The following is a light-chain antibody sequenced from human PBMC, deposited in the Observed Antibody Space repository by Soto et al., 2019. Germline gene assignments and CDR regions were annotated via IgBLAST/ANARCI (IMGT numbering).Light chain of an antibody. CDR2: SDC. Sequence: SYELTQPHSVSVATTQLATTTCGGSNSGSRAVHWYQQKPGQDPVLVIYSDCNRPSGIPERFSGSKSGNTASLTISGLQAEDEADYYCSSYTSSSSYVFGTGTKVTVL. CDR1: NSGSRA. J-gene: IGLJ1*01. CDR3: SSYTSSSSYV. V-gene: IGLV3-12*02.